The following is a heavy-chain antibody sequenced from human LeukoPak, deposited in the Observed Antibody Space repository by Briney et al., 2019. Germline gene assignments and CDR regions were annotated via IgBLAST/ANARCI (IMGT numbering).Heavy chain of an antibody. CDR2: IYYSGST. CDR1: GGSISSSSYY. CDR3: ARGGGWLEEEPIDY. J-gene: IGHJ4*02. Sequence: SETLSLTCTVSGGSISSSSYYWGWIRQPPGKGLEWIGYIYYSGSTNYNPSLKSRVTISVDTSKNQFSLKLSSVTAADTAVYYCARGGGWLEEEPIDYWGQGTLVTVSS. D-gene: IGHD6-19*01. V-gene: IGHV4-61*05.